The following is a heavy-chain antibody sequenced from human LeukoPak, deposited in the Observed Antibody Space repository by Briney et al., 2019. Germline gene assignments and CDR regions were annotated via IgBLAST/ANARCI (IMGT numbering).Heavy chain of an antibody. D-gene: IGHD4-23*01. J-gene: IGHJ6*03. CDR1: GGSISSSH. V-gene: IGHV4-4*09. CDR2: IHTSGGT. Sequence: SETLSLTCTVSGGSISSSHWSWIRQPPGKGLEWIGNIHTSGGTNYSPSLKSRVTISLDTSRNQFSLKLSSVTAADTAVYYCARGRSTVVTPNYYYYYCMDVWGKGTTVTVSS. CDR3: ARGRSTVVTPNYYYYYCMDV.